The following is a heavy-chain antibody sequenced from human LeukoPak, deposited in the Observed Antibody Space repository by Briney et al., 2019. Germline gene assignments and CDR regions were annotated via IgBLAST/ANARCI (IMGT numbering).Heavy chain of an antibody. D-gene: IGHD3-16*01. V-gene: IGHV3-30-3*01. Sequence: PGGSLRLSCAASGFTFSSYAMHWVRQAPGKGLEWVAVISYDGSNKYYADSVKGRFTISRDNSKNTLYLQMNSLRAEDTAVYYCARGGMITFGGVLSYDLDYWGQGTLVTVSS. CDR1: GFTFSSYA. CDR2: ISYDGSNK. J-gene: IGHJ4*02. CDR3: ARGGMITFGGVLSYDLDY.